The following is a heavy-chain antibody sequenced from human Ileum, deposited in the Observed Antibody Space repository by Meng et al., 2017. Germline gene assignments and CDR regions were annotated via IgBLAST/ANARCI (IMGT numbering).Heavy chain of an antibody. Sequence: QLQVQEPGPGLVKPSDTLFLTCIGSGGFIRRTTTVYSWGWIRQPPGKGLEWIGSIYSTGTTYYNPSLESRVTISRDTSKNQFSLKLTSVTAADTAVYYCARQPTGYPNWFDPWGQGTLVTVSS. V-gene: IGHV4-39*07. D-gene: IGHD3-9*01. CDR2: IYSTGTT. CDR1: GGFIRRTTTVYS. CDR3: ARQPTGYPNWFDP. J-gene: IGHJ5*02.